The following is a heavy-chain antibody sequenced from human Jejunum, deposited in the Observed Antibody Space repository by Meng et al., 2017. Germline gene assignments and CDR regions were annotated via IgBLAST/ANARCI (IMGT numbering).Heavy chain of an antibody. CDR1: GFTLSSYA. Sequence: GESLKISCAASGFTLSSYAMHWVRQAPGKGLEWVAVISYSEGDIQYYADSVKGRFTISRDNSRNTLYLQMDSLRAEDTAVYYCARDPTAVANKPQYFFDFWGQGTLVTVSS. J-gene: IGHJ4*02. D-gene: IGHD6-19*01. V-gene: IGHV3-30*04. CDR2: ISYSEGDIQ. CDR3: ARDPTAVANKPQYFFDF.